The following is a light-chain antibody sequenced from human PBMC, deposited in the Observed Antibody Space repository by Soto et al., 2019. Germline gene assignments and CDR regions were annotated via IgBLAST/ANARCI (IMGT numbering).Light chain of an antibody. CDR2: SAS. CDR3: LQDFTYPRT. J-gene: IGKJ1*01. V-gene: IGKV1-6*01. CDR1: QGIRNE. Sequence: AIPMTQSPSSVSASVGDRVTITCRASQGIRNELGWYQQKPGKAPKLLIYSASSLQSGVPSRFSGSGSGTDFILTISGLQPEDFATYFGLQDFTYPRTCGQGTKV.